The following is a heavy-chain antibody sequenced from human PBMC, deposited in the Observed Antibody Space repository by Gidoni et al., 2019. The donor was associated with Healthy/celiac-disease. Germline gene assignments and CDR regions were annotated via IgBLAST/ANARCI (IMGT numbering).Heavy chain of an antibody. CDR2: ISYDGSNK. CDR3: AKETRDVDTAMVLSYYYGMDV. CDR1: GFTFSSDG. V-gene: IGHV3-30*18. Sequence: QVQLVESGGGVVQPGRSLRLSCAASGFTFSSDGMHWVRQAPGKGLAWVAVISYDGSNKYYADSVKGRFTISRDNSKNTLYLQMNSLRAEDTAVYYCAKETRDVDTAMVLSYYYGMDVWGQGTTVTVSS. D-gene: IGHD5-18*01. J-gene: IGHJ6*02.